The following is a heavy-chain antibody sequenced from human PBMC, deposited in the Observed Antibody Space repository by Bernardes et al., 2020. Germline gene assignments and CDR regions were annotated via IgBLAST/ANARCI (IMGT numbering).Heavy chain of an antibody. V-gene: IGHV3-23*01. CDR1: GFSFSSYA. D-gene: IGHD2-8*01. J-gene: IGHJ6*03. Sequence: GGSLRLSCAASGFSFSSYAMSWVRQAPGKGLEWVSVISGSGGSTYYADSVKGRFTISRDNSKNTLSLQMNTLRAEDTAIYFCAKETHVLMVYVGYYMDVWGKGTTLTVSS. CDR3: AKETHVLMVYVGYYMDV. CDR2: ISGSGGST.